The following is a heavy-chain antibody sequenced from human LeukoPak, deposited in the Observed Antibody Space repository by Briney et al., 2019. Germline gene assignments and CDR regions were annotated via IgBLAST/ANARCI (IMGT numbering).Heavy chain of an antibody. CDR2: ISSSSSTI. V-gene: IGHV3-48*01. Sequence: GGSLRLSCAASGFTFSSYSMNWVRQAPGKGLEWASYISSSSSTIYYADSVKGRFTISRHNAKNSLYLQMNSLRAEDTAVYYCARDLFYYGSGSFDYWGQGTLVTVSS. D-gene: IGHD3-10*01. J-gene: IGHJ4*02. CDR1: GFTFSSYS. CDR3: ARDLFYYGSGSFDY.